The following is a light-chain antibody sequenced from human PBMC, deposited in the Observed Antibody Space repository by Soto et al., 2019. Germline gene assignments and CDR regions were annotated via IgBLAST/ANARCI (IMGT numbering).Light chain of an antibody. J-gene: IGLJ1*01. CDR2: EGS. CDR1: SSDVGSYNF. V-gene: IGLV2-23*01. CDR3: CSYAGSSTWV. Sequence: QSVLTQPASVSGSPGQSITISCTGTSSDVGSYNFVSWYQQHPGKAPKLMIYEGSKRPSGVSNRFSGSKSGNTASLTISGLQAEEEADYYCCSYAGSSTWVFGTGTKLTVL.